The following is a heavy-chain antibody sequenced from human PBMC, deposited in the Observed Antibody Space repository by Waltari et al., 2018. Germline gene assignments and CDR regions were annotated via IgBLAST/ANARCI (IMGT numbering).Heavy chain of an antibody. CDR2: ISSSRSYI. J-gene: IGHJ4*02. Sequence: EVQLVESGGGLVKPGGSLRLSCAASGFTFSSYSMNWVRQAPGKGLEWVSSISSSRSYIYYADSGKGRFTISRDNAKNSLYLQMNSLRAEDTAVYYCARELTYYYGSGLDYWGQGTLVTVSS. CDR1: GFTFSSYS. D-gene: IGHD3-10*01. V-gene: IGHV3-21*01. CDR3: ARELTYYYGSGLDY.